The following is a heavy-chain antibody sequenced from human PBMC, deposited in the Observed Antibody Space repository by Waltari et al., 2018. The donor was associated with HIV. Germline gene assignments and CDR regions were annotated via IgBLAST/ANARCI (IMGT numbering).Heavy chain of an antibody. V-gene: IGHV1-58*01. D-gene: IGHD4-4*01. CDR3: AAPSDPTVTRGIFDY. CDR2: VVVGSGHA. J-gene: IGHJ4*02. CDR1: GFTFTSSA. Sequence: QMQLVQSGPEVKKPGTSVKVSCKASGFTFTSSAVQWVRQARGQRLEWIGWVVVGSGHANYAQKFQERVTSTRDMSTSTAYRELSSLRSEDTAVYYCAAPSDPTVTRGIFDYWGQGTLVTVSS.